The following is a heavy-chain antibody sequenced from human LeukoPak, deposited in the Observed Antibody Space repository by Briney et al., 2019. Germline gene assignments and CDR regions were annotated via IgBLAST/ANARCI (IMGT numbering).Heavy chain of an antibody. D-gene: IGHD3-22*01. CDR2: INPNSGGT. CDR1: GYTFTGYY. V-gene: IGHV1-2*02. Sequence: ASVKVSCKASGYTFTGYYMHWVRQAPGQGLEWMGWINPNSGGTNYAQKFQGRVTMTRDTSISTAYMELSRLRSNDTAVYYCARDYYDSSGYYLDYWGQGTLVTVSS. J-gene: IGHJ4*02. CDR3: ARDYYDSSGYYLDY.